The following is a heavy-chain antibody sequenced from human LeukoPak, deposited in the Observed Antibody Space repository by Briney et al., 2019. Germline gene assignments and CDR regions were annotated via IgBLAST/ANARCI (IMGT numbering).Heavy chain of an antibody. V-gene: IGHV3-74*01. J-gene: IGHJ4*02. CDR2: INSDGSST. CDR1: GFTFSSYW. Sequence: QPGGSLRLSCAASGFTFSSYWMHWVRQGSGKGLVWVSRINSDGSSTSYADSVKGRFTISRDNAKNTLYLQMNTLRAEDTAVYYCVSIPGDWGQGILVTVSS. D-gene: IGHD7-27*01. CDR3: VSIPGD.